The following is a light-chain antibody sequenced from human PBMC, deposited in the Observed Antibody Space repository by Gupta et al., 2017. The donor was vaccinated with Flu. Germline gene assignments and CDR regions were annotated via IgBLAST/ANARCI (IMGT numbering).Light chain of an antibody. J-gene: IGKJ1*01. Sequence: EILMTQSPATLSVSPGEGATLSCRASQSVGSNLAWYQQQKPGQAPRLLIYGAFTRAAGVPARFSGSASGTEFTLTISSLQSEDFVVYYCHQYNNWPLTFGQGTKVEIK. CDR1: QSVGSN. V-gene: IGKV3-15*01. CDR2: GAF. CDR3: HQYNNWPLT.